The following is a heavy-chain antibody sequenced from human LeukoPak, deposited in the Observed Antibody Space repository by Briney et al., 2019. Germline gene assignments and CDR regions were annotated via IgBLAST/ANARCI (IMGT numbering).Heavy chain of an antibody. V-gene: IGHV3-23*01. J-gene: IGHJ5*02. D-gene: IGHD3-22*01. Sequence: GGSLRLSCAASGFTFSSYAMSWVRQAPGKGLEWVSAISGSGGSTYYADSVKGRFTISRDKSKNTLYLQMNSLRAEDTAVYYCAKDRFRQYYYDSSGVGFDPWGQGTLVTVPS. CDR2: ISGSGGST. CDR3: AKDRFRQYYYDSSGVGFDP. CDR1: GFTFSSYA.